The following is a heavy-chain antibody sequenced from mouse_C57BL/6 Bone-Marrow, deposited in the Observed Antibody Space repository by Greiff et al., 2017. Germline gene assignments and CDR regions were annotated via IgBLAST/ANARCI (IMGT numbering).Heavy chain of an antibody. CDR2: INPNNGGT. V-gene: IGHV1-26*01. CDR1: GYTFTDYY. D-gene: IGHD6-1*01. Sequence: VQLQQSGPELVKPGASVKISCKASGYTFTDYYMNWVKQSHGKSLEWIGDINPNNGGTSYNQKFKGKATLTVDKSSSTAYMELRSLTSDDSAVYYCARSPLSYAMDYWGQGTSVTVSS. CDR3: ARSPLSYAMDY. J-gene: IGHJ4*01.